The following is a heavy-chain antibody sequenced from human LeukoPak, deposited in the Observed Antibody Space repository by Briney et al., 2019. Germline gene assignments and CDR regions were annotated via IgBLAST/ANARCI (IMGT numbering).Heavy chain of an antibody. D-gene: IGHD3-22*01. V-gene: IGHV1-2*02. CDR3: ARSYYDSSGYYYFDY. Sequence: ASVKVSCKASGYTFTGYYMHWVRQAPGQGLEWMGWINPNSGGTNYAQKFQGRVTMTRDTSISTAYVDLSRLRSDDTAVYYCARSYYDSSGYYYFDYWGQGTLVTVSS. CDR2: INPNSGGT. CDR1: GYTFTGYY. J-gene: IGHJ4*02.